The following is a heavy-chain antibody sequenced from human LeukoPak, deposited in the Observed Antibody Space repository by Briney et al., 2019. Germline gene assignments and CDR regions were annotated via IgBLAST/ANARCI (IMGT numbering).Heavy chain of an antibody. V-gene: IGHV4-59*01. Sequence: TSETLSLTCTVSGGSISSYYWSWIRQPPGKGLEWIGYIYYSGSTNYNPSLKSRVTISVDTSKNQFSLKLSSVTAADTAVYYCARVSWELLVVDYWGQGTLVTVSS. CDR1: GGSISSYY. D-gene: IGHD1-26*01. CDR3: ARVSWELLVVDY. J-gene: IGHJ4*02. CDR2: IYYSGST.